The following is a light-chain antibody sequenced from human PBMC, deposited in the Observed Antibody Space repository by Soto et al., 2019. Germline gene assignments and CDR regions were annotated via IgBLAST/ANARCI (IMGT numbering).Light chain of an antibody. Sequence: EIVLTQSPGTLSLSPGERATLSCRVSQTVDSRYLAWYQQKPGQAPGVLIYGSDIRAAGVPDRFSGSGSGTDFTLTISRLEPEDFAVYYCQHYGNSLLTFGGGTKVEIK. J-gene: IGKJ4*01. V-gene: IGKV3-20*01. CDR1: QTVDSRY. CDR3: QHYGNSLLT. CDR2: GSD.